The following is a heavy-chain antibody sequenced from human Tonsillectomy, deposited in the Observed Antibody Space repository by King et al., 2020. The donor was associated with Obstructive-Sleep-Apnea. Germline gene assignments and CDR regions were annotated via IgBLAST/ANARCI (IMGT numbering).Heavy chain of an antibody. D-gene: IGHD7-27*01. Sequence: VQLVESGGGVVQPGGSLRLSCAASGFTFINYGMHWVRQAPGKGLEWVAFIRYDGIHKYYADSVKGRFTISRDNAKNTLDLQMNSLRAEDTAMYYCAKGWGNYFDYWGQGTLVTVSS. J-gene: IGHJ4*02. V-gene: IGHV3-30*02. CDR3: AKGWGNYFDY. CDR1: GFTFINYG. CDR2: IRYDGIHK.